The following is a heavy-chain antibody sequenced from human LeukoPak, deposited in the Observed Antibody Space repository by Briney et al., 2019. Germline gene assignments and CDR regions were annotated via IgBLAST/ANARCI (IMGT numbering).Heavy chain of an antibody. J-gene: IGHJ4*02. CDR1: GGSISSYY. CDR3: ARGTSSWPYYFDY. V-gene: IGHV4-59*01. D-gene: IGHD6-13*01. Sequence: PSETLSLTCTVSGGSISSYYWTWIRQPPGKGLELIGYCYYSGSTNYNPSLKSRVTISVDTSKSQFSLKLGSVTAADTAVYFCARGTSSWPYYFDYWGQGTLATVSS. CDR2: CYYSGST.